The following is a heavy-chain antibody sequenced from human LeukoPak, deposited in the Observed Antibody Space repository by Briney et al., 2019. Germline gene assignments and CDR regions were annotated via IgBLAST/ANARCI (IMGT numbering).Heavy chain of an antibody. CDR1: VYTFTGYY. CDR2: INPNSGGT. D-gene: IGHD2-2*01. Sequence: ASVNVSFKASVYTFTGYYMHWVRQAPGQGREWMGWINPNSGGTNYAQKFQGRVTMTRDTSISTAYMELSRLRSDDTAVYYCARDSSTVDYWGQGTLVTVSS. V-gene: IGHV1-2*02. J-gene: IGHJ4*02. CDR3: ARDSSTVDY.